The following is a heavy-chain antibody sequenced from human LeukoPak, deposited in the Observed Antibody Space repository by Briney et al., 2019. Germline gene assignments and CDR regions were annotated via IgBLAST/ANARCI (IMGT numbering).Heavy chain of an antibody. CDR3: ARSTRNCSGGSCYSVYFDY. D-gene: IGHD2-15*01. CDR1: GFTFSSYS. J-gene: IGHJ4*02. Sequence: GGSLRLSCAASGFTFSSYSMNWVRQAPGKGLEWVSSISSSSSYIYYADSVKGRFTISRDNAKNSLYLQMNSLRAEDTAVYYCARSTRNCSGGSCYSVYFDYWGQGTLVTVSS. CDR2: ISSSSSYI. V-gene: IGHV3-21*01.